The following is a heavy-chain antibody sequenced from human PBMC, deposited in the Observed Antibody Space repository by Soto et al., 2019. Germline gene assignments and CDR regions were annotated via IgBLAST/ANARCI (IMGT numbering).Heavy chain of an antibody. Sequence: GASVKVSCKASGYTFTSYDINWVRQATGQGLEWMGWMNPNSGNTGYAQKFQGRVTMTRNTSISTAYMELSSLRSEDTAVYYCASALRCTSCYSPTSNRAFDIWGQGTMVTVSS. CDR3: ASALRCTSCYSPTSNRAFDI. J-gene: IGHJ3*02. D-gene: IGHD2-2*01. CDR1: GYTFTSYD. CDR2: MNPNSGNT. V-gene: IGHV1-8*01.